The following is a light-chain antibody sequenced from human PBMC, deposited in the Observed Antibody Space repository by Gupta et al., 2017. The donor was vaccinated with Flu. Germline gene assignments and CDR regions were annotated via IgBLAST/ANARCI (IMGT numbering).Light chain of an antibody. J-gene: IGKJ3*01. V-gene: IGKV3-20*01. Sequence: EIVLTQSPGTLFLSPGERATLSCRPSQSVSSGSLAWYQVKPGRAPRLLIYGTSSRATGIPDRFSGSWSGTDFTLTVSRLEPDDFALYYCQQYGSSFTFGPGTRVDIK. CDR2: GTS. CDR3: QQYGSSFT. CDR1: QSVSSGS.